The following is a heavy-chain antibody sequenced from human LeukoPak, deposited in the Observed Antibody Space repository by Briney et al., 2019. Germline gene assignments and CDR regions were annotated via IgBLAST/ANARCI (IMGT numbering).Heavy chain of an antibody. J-gene: IGHJ6*04. CDR3: ARGHTAILYGMDV. V-gene: IGHV3-7*01. Sequence: GGSLRLSCAAPGFTFSSYWMSWVRQAPGKGLEWVANIKQDGSEKYYVDSVKGRFTISRDNAKNSLYLQMNSLRAEDTAVYYCARGHTAILYGMDVWGKGTTVTVSS. D-gene: IGHD5-18*01. CDR1: GFTFSSYW. CDR2: IKQDGSEK.